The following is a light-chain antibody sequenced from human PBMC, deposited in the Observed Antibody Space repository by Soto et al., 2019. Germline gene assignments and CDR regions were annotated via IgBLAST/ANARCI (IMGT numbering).Light chain of an antibody. CDR2: DTS. Sequence: DIQMTQSPSTLSASVGDRVTITCRASQSISSWLAWYRKKPGKAPKLLIYDTSTLETGVPSRFSGGGSGTQFTLTISSLQPDDFATYFCQQYESFSWTFGQGTKVEIQ. J-gene: IGKJ1*01. CDR3: QQYESFSWT. CDR1: QSISSW. V-gene: IGKV1-5*01.